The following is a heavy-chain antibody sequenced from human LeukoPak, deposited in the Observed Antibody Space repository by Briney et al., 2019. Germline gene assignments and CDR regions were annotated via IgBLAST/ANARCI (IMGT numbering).Heavy chain of an antibody. J-gene: IGHJ6*02. CDR2: INPNSGGT. Sequence: ASVKVSCKASGYTFTGYYMHWVRQAPGQGLEWMGWINPNSGGTNYAQKFQGRVTMTRDTSISTAYMELSRLRSDDTAVYYCVRVFLPNVGVFGMDVWGQGTTVTVSS. CDR3: VRVFLPNVGVFGMDV. D-gene: IGHD3-3*01. V-gene: IGHV1-2*02. CDR1: GYTFTGYY.